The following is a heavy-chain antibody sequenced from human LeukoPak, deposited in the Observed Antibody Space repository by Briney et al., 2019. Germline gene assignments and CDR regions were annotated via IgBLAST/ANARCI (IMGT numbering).Heavy chain of an antibody. J-gene: IGHJ3*02. V-gene: IGHV3-21*01. D-gene: IGHD3-22*01. CDR2: ISSSSSYI. CDR1: GFTFSSHG. CDR3: ARASDFGDSGTMIVVVITAFDI. Sequence: PGGSLRLSCAASGFTFSSHGINWVRQAPGKGLEWVSSISSSSSYIYYADSVKGRFTISRDNAKNSLYLQMNSLRAEDTAVYYCARASDFGDSGTMIVVVITAFDIWGQGTMVTVSS.